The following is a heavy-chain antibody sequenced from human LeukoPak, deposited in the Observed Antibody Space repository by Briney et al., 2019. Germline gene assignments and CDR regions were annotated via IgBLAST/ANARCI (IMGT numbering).Heavy chain of an antibody. Sequence: PGGSPRLSCAASGFSFSNHYMRWIREAPGKGLEWVANINEDGSNKWHLGSVKGRFTVFRDNARNALYLQMNSLRVEDTAVYYCTRVIVAVPGYFDYFDFWGQGALVTVSS. CDR2: INEDGSNK. CDR3: TRVIVAVPGYFDYFDF. V-gene: IGHV3-7*01. D-gene: IGHD6-19*01. J-gene: IGHJ4*02. CDR1: GFSFSNHY.